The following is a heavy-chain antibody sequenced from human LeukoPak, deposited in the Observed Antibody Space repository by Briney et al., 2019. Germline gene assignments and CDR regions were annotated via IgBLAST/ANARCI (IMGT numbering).Heavy chain of an antibody. Sequence: GSLRLSCAASGFTFSSYEMNWVRQAPGKGLEWVSYISSSASTIYYADSVKGRFTISRDNAKNSLYLQMNSLRAEDTAVYYCAELGITMIGGVWGKGTTVTISS. CDR3: AELGITMIGGV. V-gene: IGHV3-48*03. D-gene: IGHD3-10*02. J-gene: IGHJ6*04. CDR2: ISSSASTI. CDR1: GFTFSSYE.